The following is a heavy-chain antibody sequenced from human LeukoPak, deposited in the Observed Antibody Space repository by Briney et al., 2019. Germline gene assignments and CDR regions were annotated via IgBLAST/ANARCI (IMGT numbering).Heavy chain of an antibody. V-gene: IGHV1-46*01. CDR1: GYTFTSYY. J-gene: IGHJ4*02. D-gene: IGHD4-17*01. Sequence: ASVKVSCKASGYTFTSYYMHWVRQAPGQGLEWMGIINPSGGSTSYAQKFQGRVTMTRDTSTSTVYMKLSRLRSEDTAVYYCARGVVHYGDSPTYYFDYWGQGTLVTVSS. CDR3: ARGVVHYGDSPTYYFDY. CDR2: INPSGGST.